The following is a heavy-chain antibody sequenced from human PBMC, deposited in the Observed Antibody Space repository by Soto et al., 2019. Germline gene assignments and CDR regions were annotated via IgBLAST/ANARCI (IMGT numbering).Heavy chain of an antibody. V-gene: IGHV1-69*13. J-gene: IGHJ6*02. CDR1: GGTFSSYA. D-gene: IGHD2-2*01. CDR2: IIPIFGTA. Sequence: SVKVSCKASGGTFSSYAISWVRQAPGQGLEWMGGIIPIFGTANYAQKFQGRVTITADESTSTAYMELSSLRSENTAVYYCAGPIPNQPHYYYYYYGMDVWGQGTTVTVSS. CDR3: AGPIPNQPHYYYYYYGMDV.